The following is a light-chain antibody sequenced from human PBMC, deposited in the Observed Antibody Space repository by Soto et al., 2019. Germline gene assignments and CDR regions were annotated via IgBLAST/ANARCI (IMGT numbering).Light chain of an antibody. CDR2: AAS. V-gene: IGKV1-9*01. CDR3: QQLNSYPLN. CDR1: QGISSY. J-gene: IGKJ4*01. Sequence: DIQLTQSPSFLSASVGDRVTITCLASQGISSYLAWYQQKPGKAPKLLIYAASTLQSVVPSRFSGSGSGTEFTLTISSLQTEDFANYYGQQLNSYPLNFGGGTKVEIK.